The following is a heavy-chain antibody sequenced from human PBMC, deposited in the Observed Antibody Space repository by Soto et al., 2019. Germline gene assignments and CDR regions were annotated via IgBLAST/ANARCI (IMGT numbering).Heavy chain of an antibody. V-gene: IGHV3-21*01. D-gene: IGHD3-22*01. CDR1: GFTFSSYS. Sequence: EVQLVESGGGLVKPGGSLRLSCAASGFTFSSYSMNWVRQAPGKGLEWVSSISSSSSYIYYADSVKGRFTISRDNAKNSLYLRMNSLRAEDTAVYYCARDWGRYYYDSSGYYEAFDYWGQGTLVTVSS. CDR3: ARDWGRYYYDSSGYYEAFDY. J-gene: IGHJ4*02. CDR2: ISSSSSYI.